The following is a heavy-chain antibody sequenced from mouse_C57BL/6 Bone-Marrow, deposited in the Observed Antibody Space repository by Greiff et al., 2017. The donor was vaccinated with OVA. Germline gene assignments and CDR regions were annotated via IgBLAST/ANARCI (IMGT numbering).Heavy chain of an antibody. CDR1: GFSFNTYA. V-gene: IGHV10-1*01. Sequence: EVQLVESGGGLVQPKGSLKLSCAASGFSFNTYAMNWVRQAPGKGLEWVARIRSKSNNYATYYADSVKDRFTISRDDSESMLYLQMNNLKTEDTAMYYCVRLLDGYPYAMDYWGQGTSVTVSS. CDR2: IRSKSNNYAT. D-gene: IGHD2-3*01. J-gene: IGHJ4*01. CDR3: VRLLDGYPYAMDY.